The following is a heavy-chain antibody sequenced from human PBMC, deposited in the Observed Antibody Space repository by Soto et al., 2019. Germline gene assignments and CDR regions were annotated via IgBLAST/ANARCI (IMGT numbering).Heavy chain of an antibody. J-gene: IGHJ3*02. CDR3: ARERYTGTTYADDAFDI. CDR2: INAGNGNT. CDR1: GYTFTSYA. Sequence: VXVSCKASGYTFTSYAMHWVRQAPGQRFEWMGWINAGNGNTKYSQKFQGRVTITRDTSASTAYMELSSLRSEDTAVYYCARERYTGTTYADDAFDIWGQGTMVTVSS. V-gene: IGHV1-3*01. D-gene: IGHD1-1*01.